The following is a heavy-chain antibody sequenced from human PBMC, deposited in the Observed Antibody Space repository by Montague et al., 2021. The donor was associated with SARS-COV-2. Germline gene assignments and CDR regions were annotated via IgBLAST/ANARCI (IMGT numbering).Heavy chain of an antibody. Sequence: SEALSLTCTVSGGSISSYYWSWIRQPPGKGLEWIGYIYYSGSTNYNPSLKSRVTISVDTSKNQFSLKLSSVTAADTAVYYCARALRVVVVTVPALDIWGQGKMVTVSS. V-gene: IGHV4-59*01. D-gene: IGHD2-21*02. CDR3: ARALRVVVVTVPALDI. CDR2: IYYSGST. J-gene: IGHJ3*02. CDR1: GGSISSYY.